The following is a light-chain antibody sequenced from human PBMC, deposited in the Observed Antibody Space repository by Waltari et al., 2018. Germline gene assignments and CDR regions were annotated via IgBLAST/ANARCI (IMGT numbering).Light chain of an antibody. CDR2: EVS. J-gene: IGLJ1*01. V-gene: IGLV2-14*01. Sequence: QSALTQPASVSGSPGQSITISCTGTRSDVGAYNSFSWSQQHPGKAPQLMVYEVSNRPSGISNRFSGSKSGYTASLTISGLQAEDEAEYYCSSYTSSTTLLYVFGTGTKVTVL. CDR1: RSDVGAYNS. CDR3: SSYTSSTTLLYV.